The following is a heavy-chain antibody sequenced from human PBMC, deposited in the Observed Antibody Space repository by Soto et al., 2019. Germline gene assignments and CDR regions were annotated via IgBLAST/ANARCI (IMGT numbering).Heavy chain of an antibody. CDR1: GASIAGSSY. Sequence: SETLSLTCSVSGASIAGSSYWSWIRQPAGKGLEWIGRFSLSGTTNYSPSLRSRVTMSADVSKNQFSLRLTSVTAADTALYYCARGMTPPGAPAWYYFDSWGQGTLVTSPQ. CDR2: FSLSGTT. D-gene: IGHD2-8*02. CDR3: ARGMTPPGAPAWYYFDS. V-gene: IGHV4-4*07. J-gene: IGHJ4*02.